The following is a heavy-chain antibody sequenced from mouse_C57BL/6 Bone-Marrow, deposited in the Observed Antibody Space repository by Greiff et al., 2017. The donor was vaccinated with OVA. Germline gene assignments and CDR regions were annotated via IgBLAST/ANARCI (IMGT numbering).Heavy chain of an antibody. V-gene: IGHV1-81*01. CDR1: GYSFTSYG. CDR3: AREHITTAGNWYFDV. J-gene: IGHJ1*03. Sequence: VQLQQSGAELARPGASVKLSCKASGYSFTSYGISWVKQRTGQGLEWIGEIYPRSGNTYYNEKFKGKATLTADKSSSTAYMELRSLTSEDSAVYFCAREHITTAGNWYFDVWGTGTTVTVSS. CDR2: IYPRSGNT. D-gene: IGHD1-1*01.